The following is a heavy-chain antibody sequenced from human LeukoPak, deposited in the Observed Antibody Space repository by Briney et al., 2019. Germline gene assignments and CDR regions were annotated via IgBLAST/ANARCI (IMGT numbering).Heavy chain of an antibody. D-gene: IGHD3-9*01. CDR2: IYRDGSS. Sequence: GGSLRLSCVASGLSVSSNYMSWVRQAPGKGLEWVSVIYRDGSSYYAESVKGRFTISRDNSKNTLYIQMNSLRAEDTAVYYCARPFYDILIGYYQYFDYWGQGTLVTVSS. J-gene: IGHJ4*02. CDR3: ARPFYDILIGYYQYFDY. CDR1: GLSVSSNY. V-gene: IGHV3-66*04.